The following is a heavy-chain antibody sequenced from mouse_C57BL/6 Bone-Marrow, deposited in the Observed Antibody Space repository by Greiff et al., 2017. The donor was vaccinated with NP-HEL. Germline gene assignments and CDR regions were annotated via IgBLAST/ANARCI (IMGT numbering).Heavy chain of an antibody. D-gene: IGHD1-1*01. Sequence: QVQLKQSGPELVKPGASVKISCKASGYAFSSSWMNWVKQRPGKGLEWIGRIYPGDGDTNYNGKFKGKATLTADKSSSTAYMQLSSLTSEDSAVYFCARPGYYYGSSPWFAYWGQGTLVTVSA. CDR2: IYPGDGDT. CDR1: GYAFSSSW. V-gene: IGHV1-82*01. J-gene: IGHJ3*01. CDR3: ARPGYYYGSSPWFAY.